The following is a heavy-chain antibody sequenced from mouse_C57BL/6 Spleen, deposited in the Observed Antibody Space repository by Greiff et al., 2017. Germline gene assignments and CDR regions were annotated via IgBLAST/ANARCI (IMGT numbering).Heavy chain of an antibody. Sequence: VKQSCKASGYTFTSYWMHWVKQRPIQGLEWIGNIDPSDSETHYNQKFKDKATLTVDKSSSTAYMQLSSLTSEDSAVYYCARGGTGTYYFDYWGQGTTLTVSS. CDR3: ARGGTGTYYFDY. CDR2: IDPSDSET. V-gene: IGHV1-52*01. CDR1: GYTFTSYW. D-gene: IGHD4-1*01. J-gene: IGHJ2*01.